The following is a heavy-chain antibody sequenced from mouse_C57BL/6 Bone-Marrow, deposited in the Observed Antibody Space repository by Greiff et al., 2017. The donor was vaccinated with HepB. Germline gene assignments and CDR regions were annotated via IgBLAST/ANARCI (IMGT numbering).Heavy chain of an antibody. CDR1: GFTFSDYY. V-gene: IGHV5-12*01. Sequence: EVKLMESGGGLVQPGGSLKLSCAASGFTFSDYYMYWVRQTPEKRLEWVAYISNGGGSTYYPDTVKGRFTISRDNAKNTLYLQMSRLKSEDTAMYYCARPLNWDWYFDVWGTGTTVTVSS. J-gene: IGHJ1*03. D-gene: IGHD4-1*01. CDR2: ISNGGGST. CDR3: ARPLNWDWYFDV.